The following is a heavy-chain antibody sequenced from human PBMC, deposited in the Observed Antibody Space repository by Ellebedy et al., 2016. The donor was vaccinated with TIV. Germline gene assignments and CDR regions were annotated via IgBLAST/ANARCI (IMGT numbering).Heavy chain of an antibody. CDR2: ISSSSSYI. V-gene: IGHV3-21*01. CDR1: GFTFSSYS. D-gene: IGHD2-2*01. J-gene: IGHJ4*02. Sequence: GESLKISCAASGFTFSSYSMNWVRQAPGKGLEWVSSISSSSSYIYYADSVKGRFTISRDNAKNSLYLQMNSLRAEDTAVYYCARDLVVVPDIWGQGTLVTVSS. CDR3: ARDLVVVPDI.